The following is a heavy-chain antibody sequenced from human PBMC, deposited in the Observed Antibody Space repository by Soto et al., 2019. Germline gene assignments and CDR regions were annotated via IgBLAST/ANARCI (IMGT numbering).Heavy chain of an antibody. D-gene: IGHD3-10*01. CDR2: ISSNGGST. CDR1: GFTFSSYA. J-gene: IGHJ5*02. V-gene: IGHV3-64*02. Sequence: GGSLRLSCAASGFTFSSYAMHWVRQAPGKGLEYVSAISSNGGSTYYADSLKGGFTISRDNSKKTLSLQMGSLRAEDMAVYYCARGRTVDGSGSYFLNWFDPWGQGTLVTVSS. CDR3: ARGRTVDGSGSYFLNWFDP.